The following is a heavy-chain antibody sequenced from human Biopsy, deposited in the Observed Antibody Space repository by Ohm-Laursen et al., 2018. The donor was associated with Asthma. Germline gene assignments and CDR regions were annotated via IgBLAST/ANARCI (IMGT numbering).Heavy chain of an antibody. D-gene: IGHD3-16*01. V-gene: IGHV1-69*13. CDR1: GGTFRTYA. Sequence: SVKVSCNASGGTFRTYAFNWVRQAPGQGLEWMGGIIPMYGVPKVAQKFQGGVTITADESTSTAYMEMSSLRSEDTAVYYCARVDAIMISGDFYFYSGFDLWGQGTTVRVSS. CDR3: ARVDAIMISGDFYFYSGFDL. CDR2: IIPMYGVP. J-gene: IGHJ6*02.